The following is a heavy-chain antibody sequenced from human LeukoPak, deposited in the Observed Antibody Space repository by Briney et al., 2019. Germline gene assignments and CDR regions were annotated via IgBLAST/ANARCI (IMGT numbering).Heavy chain of an antibody. Sequence: GGSLRLSCAASGFTFSSYAMSWVRQAPGKGLEWVSAISGSGGSTYYADSVKGRFTISRDNAKNSLYLQMNSLRAEDTAVYYCARFSSGWDYWGQGTLVTVSS. V-gene: IGHV3-23*01. CDR1: GFTFSSYA. CDR3: ARFSSGWDY. J-gene: IGHJ4*02. CDR2: ISGSGGST. D-gene: IGHD6-19*01.